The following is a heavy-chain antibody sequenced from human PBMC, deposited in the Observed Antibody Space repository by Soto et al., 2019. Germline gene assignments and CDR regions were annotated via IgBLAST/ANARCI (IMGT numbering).Heavy chain of an antibody. V-gene: IGHV4-31*02. D-gene: IGHD3-16*01. CDR3: ARAGDYYHSCLYVLDV. CDR1: DGSIINLGCY. Sequence: WSVTDGSIINLGCYRSWIKQHPGKDLEWMSYMFLSGSPDYHPSLKRRVAMAVDTSKNQVSLKVTSVTAADTAVYYCARAGDYYHSCLYVLDVLGQGSSVT. J-gene: IGHJ6*02. CDR2: MFLSGSP.